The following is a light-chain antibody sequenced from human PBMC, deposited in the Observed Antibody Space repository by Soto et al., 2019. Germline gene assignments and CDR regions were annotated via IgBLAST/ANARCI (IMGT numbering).Light chain of an antibody. V-gene: IGLV2-8*01. CDR2: DVS. CDR3: SSYTSSSTLV. CDR1: SSDVGAYNY. J-gene: IGLJ1*01. Sequence: QSALTQPPSASGSPGQSVTISCTGTSSDVGAYNYISWYQQHPGKAPKLMIYDVSKRPSGVPYRFSGSKSGNAASLTVSGLQGEDEADYYCSSYTSSSTLVFGTGTKVTVL.